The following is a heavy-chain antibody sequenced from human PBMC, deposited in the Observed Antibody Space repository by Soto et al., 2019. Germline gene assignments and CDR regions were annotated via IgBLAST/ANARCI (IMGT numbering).Heavy chain of an antibody. D-gene: IGHD3-16*01. CDR2: ISGSGGST. J-gene: IGHJ4*02. Sequence: GGSLRLSCAASGFTFSSYAMSWVRQAPGKGLEWVSAISGSGGSTYYADSVKGRFTISRDNSKNTLYLQMNSLRAEDTAVYYCAKRLDDYIWGPAPGFGDYWGQGTLVTVSS. V-gene: IGHV3-23*01. CDR3: AKRLDDYIWGPAPGFGDY. CDR1: GFTFSSYA.